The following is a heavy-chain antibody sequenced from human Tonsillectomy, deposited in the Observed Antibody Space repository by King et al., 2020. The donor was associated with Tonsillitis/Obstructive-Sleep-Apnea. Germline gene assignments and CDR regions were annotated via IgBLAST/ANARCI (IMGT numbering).Heavy chain of an antibody. CDR2: IDWDDNK. CDR1: GFSLTTSGMC. Sequence: VTLQESGPALVKPTQTLTLTCTFSGFSLTTSGMCVSWIRQPPGKALEWLARIDWDDNKVYSASLKTRLTISKDTSKSQVVLTLTNMDPVDTATYYCARMYATPQYYTDVWGKGTTVTVSS. CDR3: ARMYATPQYYTDV. V-gene: IGHV2-70*04. J-gene: IGHJ6*03.